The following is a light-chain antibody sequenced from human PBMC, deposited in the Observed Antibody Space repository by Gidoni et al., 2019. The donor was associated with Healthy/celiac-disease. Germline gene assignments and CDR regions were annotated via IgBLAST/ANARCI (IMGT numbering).Light chain of an antibody. Sequence: IQLTQSPSSVSASVGDRVTITCRASQGISSYLAWYQQKPGKAPKLLIYAASTLQSGVPSRFSGSGSGTEFTLTISSLQPEDFATYYCQQLNSYPRTFGQGTKLEIK. V-gene: IGKV1-9*01. CDR1: QGISSY. CDR2: AAS. J-gene: IGKJ2*01. CDR3: QQLNSYPRT.